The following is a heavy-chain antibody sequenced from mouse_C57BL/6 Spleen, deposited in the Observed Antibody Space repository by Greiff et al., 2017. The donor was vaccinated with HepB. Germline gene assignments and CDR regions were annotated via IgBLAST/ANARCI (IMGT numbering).Heavy chain of an antibody. Sequence: VQLQQSGPELVKPGASVKISCKASGYSFTGCYMHWVKQSHGNILDWIGYIYPYNGVSSYNQKFKGKATLTVDKSSSPAYMELRSLTSEDSAVYDGARGRYDYDDVRYAMDYWGQGTSVTVSS. CDR2: IYPYNGVS. V-gene: IGHV1-31*01. CDR3: ARGRYDYDDVRYAMDY. J-gene: IGHJ4*01. CDR1: GYSFTGCY. D-gene: IGHD2-4*01.